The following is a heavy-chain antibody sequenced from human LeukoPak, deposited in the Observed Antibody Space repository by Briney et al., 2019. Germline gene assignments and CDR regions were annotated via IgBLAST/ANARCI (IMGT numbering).Heavy chain of an antibody. CDR1: GGSISTYY. Sequence: KPSETLSLTCTVSGGSISTYYWGWIRQPPGKGLEWIGNIYDSGSTNYNPSLKSRVTISVDTSKNQCSLKLSSVTAADTAVYYCARQSISGSSLSYFDYWGQGTLVNVSS. J-gene: IGHJ4*02. V-gene: IGHV4-59*01. CDR3: ARQSISGSSLSYFDY. CDR2: IYDSGST. D-gene: IGHD3-22*01.